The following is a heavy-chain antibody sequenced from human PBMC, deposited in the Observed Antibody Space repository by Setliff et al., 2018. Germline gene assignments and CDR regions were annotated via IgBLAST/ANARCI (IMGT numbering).Heavy chain of an antibody. CDR3: ARDGAYCSGGSCYSFDY. D-gene: IGHD2-15*01. CDR2: IIPIFGTP. Sequence: ASVKVSCKASGGMSGTYSISWVRQAPGQGLEWIGAIIPIFGTPNYAQNFQDRVTITADISTTTVFMEMSSLRSDDTAVYYCARDGAYCSGGSCYSFDYWAREPRSPSPQ. CDR1: GGMSGTYS. V-gene: IGHV1-69*06. J-gene: IGHJ4*02.